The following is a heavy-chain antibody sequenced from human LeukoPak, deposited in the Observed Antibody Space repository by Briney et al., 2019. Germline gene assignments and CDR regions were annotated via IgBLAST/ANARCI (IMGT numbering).Heavy chain of an antibody. CDR2: INPSGGST. Sequence: ASVKVSCKASGYTFSNYCMHWVRQVPGQGLEWMGMINPSGGSTSYAQRFQGRVTMTRDTSTSTVYMELSSLRSEDTAVYYCARAWGGYSQLVYFDYWGQGTLVTVSS. D-gene: IGHD5-12*01. V-gene: IGHV1-46*01. J-gene: IGHJ4*02. CDR3: ARAWGGYSQLVYFDY. CDR1: GYTFSNYC.